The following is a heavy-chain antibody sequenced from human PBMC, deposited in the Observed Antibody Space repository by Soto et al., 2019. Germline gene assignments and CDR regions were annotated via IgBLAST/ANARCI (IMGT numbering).Heavy chain of an antibody. J-gene: IGHJ6*02. CDR2: ISAYNGNT. D-gene: IGHD5-18*01. V-gene: IGHV1-18*01. CDR3: ARDLRDTAMDYYYYYGMDV. Sequence: WASVKVSCKASGYTFTSYGISWVRQAPGQGPEWMGWISAYNGNTNYAQKLQGRVTMTTDTSTSTAYMELRSLRSDDTAVYYCARDLRDTAMDYYYYYGMDVWGQGTTVTVSS. CDR1: GYTFTSYG.